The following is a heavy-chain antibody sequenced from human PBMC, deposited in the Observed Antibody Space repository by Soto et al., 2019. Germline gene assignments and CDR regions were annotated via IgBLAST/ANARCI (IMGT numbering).Heavy chain of an antibody. CDR1: GGSISSYY. J-gene: IGHJ5*02. V-gene: IGHV4-59*01. D-gene: IGHD6-13*01. Sequence: SETLSLTCTVSGGSISSYYWSWIRQPPGKGLEWIGYIYYSGSTNYNPSLKSRVTISVDTSKNQFSLKLSSVTAADTAVYYCARDRIAAAGTMGWFDPWGQGALVTVS. CDR2: IYYSGST. CDR3: ARDRIAAAGTMGWFDP.